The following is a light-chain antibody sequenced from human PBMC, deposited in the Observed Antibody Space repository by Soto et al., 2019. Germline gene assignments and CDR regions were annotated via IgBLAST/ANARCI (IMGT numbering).Light chain of an antibody. Sequence: EIVMTQSPATLYVSPGERATLSCRASQSVSSNLAWYQQKPGQAPRLLIYGASTRATGIPARFSGSGSGTEFTLTISSLQSEDFAVYYCQQYNNWPSWTFGQGTKVEI. V-gene: IGKV3-15*01. CDR1: QSVSSN. CDR2: GAS. J-gene: IGKJ1*01. CDR3: QQYNNWPSWT.